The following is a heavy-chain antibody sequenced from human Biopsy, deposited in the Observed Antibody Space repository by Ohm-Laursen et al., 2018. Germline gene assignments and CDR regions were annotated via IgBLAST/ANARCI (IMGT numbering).Heavy chain of an antibody. Sequence: SSVKVSCKAPGGTFINYGVNWVRQAPGQGLEWLGGNIPILGTGNYAQKFQDRVTVAADTSTGTATMELRSLRSDDTAMYYCATKLTGYFHHWGQGTLVIVSS. CDR3: ATKLTGYFHH. CDR1: GGTFINYG. D-gene: IGHD3-9*01. V-gene: IGHV1-69*06. J-gene: IGHJ1*01. CDR2: NIPILGTG.